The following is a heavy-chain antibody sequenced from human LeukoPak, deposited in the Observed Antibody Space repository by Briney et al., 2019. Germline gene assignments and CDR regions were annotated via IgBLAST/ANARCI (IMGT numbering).Heavy chain of an antibody. Sequence: PGGSLRLSCAASGFTGFTFSSYSMNWVRQAPGKGLEWVSYISSSSDIIHYADSVKGRFTISRDNAKNSLYLQMNSLRAEDTAVYYCAPWICSSTSCYLDFWGQGSLVTVSS. CDR3: APWICSSTSCYLDF. CDR1: GFTGFTFSSYS. CDR2: ISSSSDII. D-gene: IGHD2-2*01. J-gene: IGHJ4*02. V-gene: IGHV3-48*04.